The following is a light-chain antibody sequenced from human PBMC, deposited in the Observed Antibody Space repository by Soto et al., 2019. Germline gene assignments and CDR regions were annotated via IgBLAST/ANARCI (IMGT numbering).Light chain of an antibody. CDR3: SSYTSSNTVV. CDR2: EVS. Sequence: QSALTQPASVSGSPGQSITISCTGTSSDVGGYNYVSWYQQHPGKAPKLMIYEVSNWPSGVSNHFSASKSGNTASLTISGLQAEDEADYYCSSYTSSNTVVFGGGTKLTVL. CDR1: SSDVGGYNY. V-gene: IGLV2-14*01. J-gene: IGLJ2*01.